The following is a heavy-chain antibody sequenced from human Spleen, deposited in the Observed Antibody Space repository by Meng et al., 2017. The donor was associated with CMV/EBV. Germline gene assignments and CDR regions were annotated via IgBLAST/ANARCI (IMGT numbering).Heavy chain of an antibody. J-gene: IGHJ5*02. CDR1: GFTFSSYA. Sequence: GESLKISCAASGFTFSSYAMHWVRQAPGKGLEWVAVISYDGSNKYYADSVKGRFTISRDNSKNTLYLQMASLTAEDTGVYYCARRTFGGVIGDLWGQGTLVTVSS. V-gene: IGHV3-30-3*01. CDR3: ARRTFGGVIGDL. CDR2: ISYDGSNK. D-gene: IGHD3-16*01.